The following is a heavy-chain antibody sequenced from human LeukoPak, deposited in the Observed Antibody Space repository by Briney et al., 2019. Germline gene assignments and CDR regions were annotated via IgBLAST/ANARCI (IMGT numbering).Heavy chain of an antibody. Sequence: PSETLSLTCAASGYSISSGYYWAWIRQPPGKGLEWIGNIYHSGSAYYNPSLKSRVTISVDTSKNQFSLKLSSVTAADTAIYYCARVVPAATFGYWGQGTLVTVSS. J-gene: IGHJ4*02. CDR3: ARVVPAATFGY. V-gene: IGHV4-38-2*01. CDR2: IYHSGSA. CDR1: GYSISSGYY. D-gene: IGHD2-2*01.